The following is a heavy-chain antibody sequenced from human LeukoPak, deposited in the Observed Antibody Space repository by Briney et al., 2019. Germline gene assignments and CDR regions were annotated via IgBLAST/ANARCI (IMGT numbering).Heavy chain of an antibody. J-gene: IGHJ4*02. V-gene: IGHV4-30-4*08. Sequence: SQTLSLTCTVSGGSISSGDYYWSWIRQPPGKGLEWIGYIYYSGSTNYNPSLKSRVTISVDTSKNQFSLKLSSVTAADTAVYYCASITMVRGVNYWGQGTLVTVSS. CDR2: IYYSGST. CDR1: GGSISSGDYY. D-gene: IGHD3-10*01. CDR3: ASITMVRGVNY.